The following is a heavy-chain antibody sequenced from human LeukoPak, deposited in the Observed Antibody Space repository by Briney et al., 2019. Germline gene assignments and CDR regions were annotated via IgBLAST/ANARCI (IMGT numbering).Heavy chain of an antibody. V-gene: IGHV3-23*01. CDR2: IDAGGGDT. J-gene: IGHJ6*04. Sequence: PGGSLRLSCAASGFSFSTYAMTWVRQAPGKGLEWVASIDAGGGDTYHSDSVKGRFTISRDNSMNTLYLQMNSLRAEDTAVYYCAKGPSGMDVWGKGTTVTVSS. CDR3: AKGPSGMDV. CDR1: GFSFSTYA.